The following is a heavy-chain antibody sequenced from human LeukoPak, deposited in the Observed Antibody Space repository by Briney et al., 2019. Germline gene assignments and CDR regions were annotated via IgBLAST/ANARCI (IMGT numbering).Heavy chain of an antibody. V-gene: IGHV3-23*01. Sequence: GGSLRLSCAASGFTFSSYGMSWVRQAPGKGLEWVSAISGSGGSTYYADSVKGRFTISRDNSKNTLYLQMNSLRAEDTAVYYCAKVGYYYGSGSWDYWGQGTLVTVSS. D-gene: IGHD3-10*01. CDR1: GFTFSSYG. CDR2: ISGSGGST. J-gene: IGHJ4*02. CDR3: AKVGYYYGSGSWDY.